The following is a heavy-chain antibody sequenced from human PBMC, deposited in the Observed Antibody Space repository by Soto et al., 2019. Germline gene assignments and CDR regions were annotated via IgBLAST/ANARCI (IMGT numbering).Heavy chain of an antibody. Sequence: GGSLRLSCAASGFTVSSNYMSWVRQAPGKGLEWVSVIYSGGSTYYADSVKGRFTISRDNSKNTLYLQMNSLRAEDTAVYYCAGGRRVDYYYGMDVWGQGTTVTVSS. CDR2: IYSGGST. V-gene: IGHV3-53*01. J-gene: IGHJ6*02. CDR1: GFTVSSNY. CDR3: AGGRRVDYYYGMDV. D-gene: IGHD6-25*01.